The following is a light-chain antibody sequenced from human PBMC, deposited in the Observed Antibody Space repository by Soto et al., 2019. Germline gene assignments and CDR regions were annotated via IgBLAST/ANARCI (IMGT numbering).Light chain of an antibody. V-gene: IGKV3-11*01. CDR2: GAT. J-gene: IGKJ2*01. CDR3: HHRGEWPRT. CDR1: QSVSKY. Sequence: EIVLTQSPATLSLSPGERATLSCRASQSVSKYLAWYQQKPGQAPRLLIYGATNRATGIPARFTGSGSGTDFTITISSLEPEDFAVYYCHHRGEWPRTFGQGTKLEIK.